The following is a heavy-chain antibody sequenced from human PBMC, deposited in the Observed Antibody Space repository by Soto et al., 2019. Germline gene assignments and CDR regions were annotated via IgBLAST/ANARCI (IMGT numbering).Heavy chain of an antibody. CDR1: GGSISSYY. D-gene: IGHD3-10*01. Sequence: QVQLQESGPGLVKPSETLSLTCTVSGGSISSYYRSWILQPPGKGLEWIGYIYFSGSTNYNPSLKSRVTISVDTSKNQFSLKLSSVTAADTAVYYCARVWGGAFDFWGQGTMVTVSS. CDR3: ARVWGGAFDF. CDR2: IYFSGST. J-gene: IGHJ3*01. V-gene: IGHV4-59*01.